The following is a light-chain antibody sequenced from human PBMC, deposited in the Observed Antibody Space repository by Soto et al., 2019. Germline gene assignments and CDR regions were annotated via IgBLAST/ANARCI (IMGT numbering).Light chain of an antibody. CDR2: DIS. CDR3: QQRSNWLT. Sequence: EIVMTQSPATLSVSPGERATLSCRASQSVSGFLAWYQQKPGQAPRLLIYDISNRAAGTPARFSGRGSGADFTLTISSLEPEDFAVYYCQQRSNWLTFGGGTKVDI. V-gene: IGKV3-11*01. CDR1: QSVSGF. J-gene: IGKJ4*01.